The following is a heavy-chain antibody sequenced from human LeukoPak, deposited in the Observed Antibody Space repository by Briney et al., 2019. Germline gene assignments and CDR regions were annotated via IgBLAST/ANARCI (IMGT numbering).Heavy chain of an antibody. CDR3: ARIWRQIAAAAGGIDY. CDR2: ISAYNGNT. D-gene: IGHD6-13*01. CDR1: GYTFTSYG. J-gene: IGHJ4*02. V-gene: IGHV1-18*01. Sequence: ASVKVSCKASGYTFTSYGISWVRQAPGQGLEWMGWISAYNGNTNYAQKLQGRVTMTTDTSTSTAYMELRSLRSDDTAVYYCARIWRQIAAAAGGIDYWGQGTLVTVSS.